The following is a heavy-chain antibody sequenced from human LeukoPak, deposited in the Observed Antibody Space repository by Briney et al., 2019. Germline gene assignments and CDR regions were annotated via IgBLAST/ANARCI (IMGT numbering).Heavy chain of an antibody. Sequence: GGSLRLSCAASGFTFSDYNMRWIRQAPGKGLEWVAFIRYDGSNKYYADSVKGRFTIFRDNSKNTVFLQMNSLRAEDTAVYYCARDATAYYYGSGSYGGAFDIWGQGTMVTVSS. D-gene: IGHD3-10*01. CDR1: GFTFSDYN. V-gene: IGHV3-30*02. CDR3: ARDATAYYYGSGSYGGAFDI. CDR2: IRYDGSNK. J-gene: IGHJ3*02.